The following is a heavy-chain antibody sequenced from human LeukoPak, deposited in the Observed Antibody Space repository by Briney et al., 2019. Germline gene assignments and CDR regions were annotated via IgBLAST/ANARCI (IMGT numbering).Heavy chain of an antibody. Sequence: PSETLSLTCTVSGGSISSYYWSWIRQPPGKGLEWIGYIYYSGSTNYNPSLKSRVTISVDTSKNQFSLKLSSVTAADTAVYYCARGRTYYDPLYYYYMDVWGKGTTVTVSS. V-gene: IGHV4-59*01. CDR1: GGSISSYY. CDR3: ARGRTYYDPLYYYYMDV. CDR2: IYYSGST. D-gene: IGHD3-3*01. J-gene: IGHJ6*03.